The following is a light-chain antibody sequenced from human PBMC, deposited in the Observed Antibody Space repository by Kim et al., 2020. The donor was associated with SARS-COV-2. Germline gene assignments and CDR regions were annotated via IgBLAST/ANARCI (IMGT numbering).Light chain of an antibody. CDR1: QDIDNY. CDR3: KNYDNLLIT. V-gene: IGKV1-33*01. J-gene: IGKJ4*01. CDR2: DAS. Sequence: SASVGDRVTITWQESQDIDNYLNWYQQKPGKASHPHIYDASSLETGVPSSFSGSGSGTDFTFIITSLKPEDIATYYCKNYDNLLITCGGGTKLEIK.